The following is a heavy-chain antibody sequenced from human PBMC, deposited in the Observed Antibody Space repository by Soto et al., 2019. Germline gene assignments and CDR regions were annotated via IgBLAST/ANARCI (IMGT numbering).Heavy chain of an antibody. J-gene: IGHJ4*02. V-gene: IGHV4-39*01. CDR2: IYNGGGNT. CDR1: GDSLTGYHYY. CDR3: AGGSSSAWIDF. D-gene: IGHD6-25*01. Sequence: LSLTCTVSGDSLTGYHYYWGWIRQAPGKGLEWVGSIYNGGGNTYYSPSLKSRVTISVDTSNNQFFLRLNSVTATDTAVYFCAGGSSSAWIDFWGQGTLVTVSS.